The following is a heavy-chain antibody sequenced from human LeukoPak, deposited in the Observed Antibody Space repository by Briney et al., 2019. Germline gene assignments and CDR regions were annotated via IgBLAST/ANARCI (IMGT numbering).Heavy chain of an antibody. Sequence: TGGSLRLSCAASGFTFSSYWMSWVRQAPGKGLEWVANINKDGGEKYYVDSVKGRFTISRDNAKNSLYLQMNSLRADDTAVYYCAGRVTGYSSGYVYWGQGTLVTVSS. CDR2: INKDGGEK. CDR3: AGRVTGYSSGYVY. D-gene: IGHD5-18*01. V-gene: IGHV3-7*03. CDR1: GFTFSSYW. J-gene: IGHJ4*02.